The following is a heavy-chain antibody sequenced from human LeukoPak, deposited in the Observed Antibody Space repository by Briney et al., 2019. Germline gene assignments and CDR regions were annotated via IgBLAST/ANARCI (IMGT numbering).Heavy chain of an antibody. D-gene: IGHD3-3*01. J-gene: IGHJ3*02. CDR3: VGERDMGPHVGGLDI. CDR1: GFTFSSSW. V-gene: IGHV3-74*01. Sequence: PGGSLRLSCAASGFTFSSSWMHWVRPVLGKGLVWVSCIIGDGSLIHYADSVKGRFTVSRDNAKNTLYLQMNSLRAEDTAVYHCVGERDMGPHVGGLDIWGQGTMVTVSS. CDR2: IIGDGSLI.